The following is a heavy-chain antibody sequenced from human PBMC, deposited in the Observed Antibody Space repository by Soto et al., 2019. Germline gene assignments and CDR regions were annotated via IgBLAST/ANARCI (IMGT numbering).Heavy chain of an antibody. CDR1: GFTFSSYA. V-gene: IGHV3-23*01. D-gene: IGHD5-18*01. CDR3: AKDLAHQLLVRGYSYGGDFDY. Sequence: GGSLRLSCAASGFTFSSYAMSWVRQAPEKGLEWVSAISGSGGSTYYADSVKGRFTISRDNSKNTLYLQMNSLRAEDTAVYYCAKDLAHQLLVRGYSYGGDFDYWGQGTLVTVSS. J-gene: IGHJ4*02. CDR2: ISGSGGST.